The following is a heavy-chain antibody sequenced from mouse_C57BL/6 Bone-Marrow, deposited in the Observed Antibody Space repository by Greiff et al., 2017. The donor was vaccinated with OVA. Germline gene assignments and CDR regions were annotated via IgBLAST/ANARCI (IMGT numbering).Heavy chain of an antibody. CDR2: ISNLAYSI. V-gene: IGHV5-15*01. J-gene: IGHJ4*01. D-gene: IGHD1-1*01. CDR1: GFTFSDYG. CDR3: ARLGVYGSSLYAMDD. Sequence: EVKLVESGGGLVQPGGSLKLSCAASGFTFSDYGMAWVRQAPRKGPEWVAFISNLAYSIYYADTVTGRFTISRANAKHTLYLEMSSLRSEDTAMYYCARLGVYGSSLYAMDDWGQGTSVTVSS.